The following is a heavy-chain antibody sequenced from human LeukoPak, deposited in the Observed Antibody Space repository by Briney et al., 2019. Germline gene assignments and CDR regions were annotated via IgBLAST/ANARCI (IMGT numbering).Heavy chain of an antibody. CDR3: ARYIAAAGTFDY. Sequence: ASVKVSCKASGGTFSSYAISWVRQAPGQGLEWMGGIIPIFGTANYAQKFQGRVTITADESTSTAYMKLSSLRSEDTAVYYCARYIAAAGTFDYWGQGTLVTVSS. D-gene: IGHD6-13*01. CDR2: IIPIFGTA. V-gene: IGHV1-69*13. CDR1: GGTFSSYA. J-gene: IGHJ4*02.